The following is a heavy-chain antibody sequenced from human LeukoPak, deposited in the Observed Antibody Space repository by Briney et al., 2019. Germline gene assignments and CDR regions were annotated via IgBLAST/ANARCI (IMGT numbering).Heavy chain of an antibody. D-gene: IGHD2-21*02. CDR2: ISYDGSNK. J-gene: IGHJ5*02. V-gene: IGHV3-30*01. CDR1: GFTFSSYA. CDR3: ARGLTRNWFDP. Sequence: GGSLRLSRAASGFTFSSYAMHWVRQAPGKGLEWVAVISYDGSNKYYADSVKGRFTISRDNSKNTLYLQMNSLRAEDTAVYYCARGLTRNWFDPWGQGTLVTVSS.